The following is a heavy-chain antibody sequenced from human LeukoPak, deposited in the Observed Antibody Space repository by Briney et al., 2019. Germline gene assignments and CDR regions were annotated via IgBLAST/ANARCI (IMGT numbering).Heavy chain of an antibody. CDR3: AKWSEADY. V-gene: IGHV3-30*18. CDR1: GFTTHYW. J-gene: IGHJ4*02. Sequence: PGGSLRLSCTASGFTTHYWLNWVRQAPGKGLEWVAVISYDGSNKYYADSVKGRFTISRDNSKNTLYLQMNSLRAEDTAVYYCAKWSEADYWGQGTLVTVSS. CDR2: ISYDGSNK.